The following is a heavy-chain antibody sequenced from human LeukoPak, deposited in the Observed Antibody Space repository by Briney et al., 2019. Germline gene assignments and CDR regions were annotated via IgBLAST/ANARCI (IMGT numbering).Heavy chain of an antibody. D-gene: IGHD3-3*01. CDR3: ARESAEFWSGHYISPLREYYGMDV. Sequence: ASVKASCTASGGTFSGYGISWVRQAPGQGLEWMGRTIPILGIANYGQKFQGRVTIAADKSTTTAYMELSSLRSEDTAVYYCARESAEFWSGHYISPLREYYGMDVWGQGTTVIVSS. CDR2: TIPILGIA. V-gene: IGHV1-69*04. CDR1: GGTFSGYG. J-gene: IGHJ6*02.